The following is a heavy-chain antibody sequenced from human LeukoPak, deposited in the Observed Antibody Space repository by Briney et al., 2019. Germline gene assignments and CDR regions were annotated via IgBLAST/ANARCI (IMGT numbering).Heavy chain of an antibody. D-gene: IGHD3-10*01. CDR1: GFTFSSYG. CDR2: ISGSGGST. J-gene: IGHJ4*02. CDR3: AKGCYYGSGSYYTPSYFDY. V-gene: IGHV3-23*01. Sequence: GGSLRLSCAASGFTFSSYGMSWVRQAAGKGLEWVSGISGSGGSTYYADSVKGRFTISRDNSKNTLYLQMNSLRAEDTAVYYCAKGCYYGSGSYYTPSYFDYWGQGTLVTVSS.